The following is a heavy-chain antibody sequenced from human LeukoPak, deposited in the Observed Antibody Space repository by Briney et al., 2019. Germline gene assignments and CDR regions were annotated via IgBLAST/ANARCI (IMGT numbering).Heavy chain of an antibody. Sequence: GASVKVSCKASGYTFTSYGISWVRQAPGQGLEWMGWISAYNGNTNYAQKLQGRVTMTTDTSTSTAYMELNRLRSDDTAMYYCARGEHSNGYPYRLDSWGQGTLVTVSS. V-gene: IGHV1-18*01. CDR3: ARGEHSNGYPYRLDS. J-gene: IGHJ4*02. D-gene: IGHD5-18*01. CDR2: ISAYNGNT. CDR1: GYTFTSYG.